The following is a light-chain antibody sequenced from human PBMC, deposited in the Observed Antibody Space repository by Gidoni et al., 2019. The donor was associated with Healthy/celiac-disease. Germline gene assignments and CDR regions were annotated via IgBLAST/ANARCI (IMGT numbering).Light chain of an antibody. CDR3: QQYYSTPLT. Sequence: DIVMNQSPDSLAVSLSERATINCKSSQRVLYSSNNKNYLAWYQQKPGQPPKLLIYWASTRESGVPDRFSGSGSGTDFTLTISSLQAEDVSVYYCQQYYSTPLTFGQGTKVEIK. CDR1: QRVLYSSNNKNY. V-gene: IGKV4-1*01. J-gene: IGKJ1*01. CDR2: WAS.